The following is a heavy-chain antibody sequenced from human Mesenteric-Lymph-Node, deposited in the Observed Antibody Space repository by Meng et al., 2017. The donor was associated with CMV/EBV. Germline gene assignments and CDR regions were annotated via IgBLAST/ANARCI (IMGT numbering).Heavy chain of an antibody. CDR1: GYPFTGYY. V-gene: IGHV1-2*06. J-gene: IGHJ4*02. Sequence: VSGKASGYPFTGYYIHWVRQAPVQGLEWMGHIKPSSGGTNCAQKFQGRVTMTRDTSLSTAYMELIRLTSDDTAVYYCARNQGGPVDYWGQGTLVTVSS. CDR3: ARNQGGPVDY. D-gene: IGHD3-16*01. CDR2: IKPSSGGT.